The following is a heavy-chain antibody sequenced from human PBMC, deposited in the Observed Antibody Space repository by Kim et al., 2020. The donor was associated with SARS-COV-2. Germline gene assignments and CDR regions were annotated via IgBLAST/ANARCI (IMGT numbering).Heavy chain of an antibody. D-gene: IGHD3-22*01. CDR3: ASGVGDSIR. V-gene: IGHV3-53*01. Sequence: GGSTYYADAVKDRYTISRDNAKNTLYRQMNSLRAEDTAVYYCASGVGDSIRWGQGTLVTVSS. J-gene: IGHJ4*02. CDR2: GGST.